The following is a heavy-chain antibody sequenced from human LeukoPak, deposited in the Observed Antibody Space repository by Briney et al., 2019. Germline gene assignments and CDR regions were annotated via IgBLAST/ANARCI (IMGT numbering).Heavy chain of an antibody. CDR2: ISPIFGTV. D-gene: IGHD2-2*02. CDR3: AREGCSSTSCYKDYYYGMDV. V-gene: IGHV1-69*13. CDR1: GGTFSRYA. Sequence: SVKVSCKASGGTFSRYAISWVRQAPGQGLEWMGGISPIFGTVNYAQKFQGRVTITADESTSTAYMELSSLRSEDTAVYYCAREGCSSTSCYKDYYYGMDVWGQGTTVTVSS. J-gene: IGHJ6*02.